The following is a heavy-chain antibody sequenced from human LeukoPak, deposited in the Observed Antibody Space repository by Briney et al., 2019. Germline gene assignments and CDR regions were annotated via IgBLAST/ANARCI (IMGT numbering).Heavy chain of an antibody. D-gene: IGHD6-19*01. J-gene: IGHJ6*02. CDR2: IWYDGSQK. V-gene: IGHV3-33*01. CDR3: ARDFGAVAGRYYYYYGMDV. CDR1: GFTFSSYG. Sequence: ESGRSLSLSCAASGFTFSSYGMHWVRQAPGKGLEWVAVIWYDGSQKYFADSVKGRFTVSRDNSKNTLHLQMNSLRAEDTAVYYCARDFGAVAGRYYYYYGMDVWGQGTTVTVSS.